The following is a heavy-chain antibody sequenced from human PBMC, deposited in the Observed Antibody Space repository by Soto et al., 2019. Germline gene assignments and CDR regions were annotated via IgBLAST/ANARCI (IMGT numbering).Heavy chain of an antibody. CDR2: VYYRGRS. CDR3: VSQRTSVLTQAYFDY. Sequence: SETLSLTCTVSGGSVSNSDYYWGWIRQSPGRGLEWIGSVYYRGRSYSKSSVKSRVTISVDTSKNQFSLNLNSVTASDTAVYYCVSQRTSVLTQAYFDYWGPGALVTVSS. J-gene: IGHJ4*02. V-gene: IGHV4-39*01. CDR1: GGSVSNSDYY. D-gene: IGHD2-8*01.